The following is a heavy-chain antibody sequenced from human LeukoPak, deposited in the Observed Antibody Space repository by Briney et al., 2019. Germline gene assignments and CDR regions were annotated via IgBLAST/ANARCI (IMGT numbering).Heavy chain of an antibody. CDR2: INSDVSST. Sequence: GGSLRLSCAASGFTFSISGMHWVRQAPGKGLVWVSPINSDVSSTWYADSVKGRFTISRDNAKNTVYLQMDSLRAEDTAVYYCLKDADYWGHGTRVTVSS. V-gene: IGHV3-74*01. CDR3: LKDADY. J-gene: IGHJ4*01. CDR1: GFTFSISG.